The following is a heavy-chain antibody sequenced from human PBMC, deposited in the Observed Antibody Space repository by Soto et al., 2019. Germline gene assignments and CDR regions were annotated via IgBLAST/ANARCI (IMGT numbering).Heavy chain of an antibody. V-gene: IGHV4-59*01. D-gene: IGHD3-22*01. Sequence: SETLSLTCTVSGGSISSYYWSWIRQPPGKGLEWIGYIYYSGSTNYNPSLKSRVTIPVDTSKNQFSLKLSSVTAADTAVYYCARQICTIQGDSSGCSQFLYYYYYGMDVWGQGTTVTVSS. CDR1: GGSISSYY. CDR3: ARQICTIQGDSSGCSQFLYYYYYGMDV. J-gene: IGHJ6*02. CDR2: IYYSGST.